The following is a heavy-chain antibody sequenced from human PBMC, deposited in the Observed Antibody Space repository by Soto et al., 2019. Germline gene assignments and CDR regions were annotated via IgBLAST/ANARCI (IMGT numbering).Heavy chain of an antibody. CDR2: ISSSSSYI. CDR3: ARDGADYGDYTAFDY. Sequence: GGSLRLSCAASGFTFSSYSMNWVRQAPGKGLEWVSSISSSSSYIYYADSVKGRFTISRDNAKNSLYLQMNSLRAEDTAVYYCARDGADYGDYTAFDYWGQGXLVTVCS. D-gene: IGHD4-17*01. V-gene: IGHV3-21*01. CDR1: GFTFSSYS. J-gene: IGHJ4*02.